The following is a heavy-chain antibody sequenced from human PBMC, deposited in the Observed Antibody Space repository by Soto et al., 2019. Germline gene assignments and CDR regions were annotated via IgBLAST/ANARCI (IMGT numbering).Heavy chain of an antibody. CDR2: ISYDGSNK. V-gene: IGHV3-30*03. Sequence: QVQLVESGGGVVQPGRSLRLSCAASGFTFSSSGMHWVRLAPGKGLEWVAAISYDGSNKYYADSVKGRFTISRDSSKNTLSLQINTLRTEDTAMYYCARSGEQQLTRWGFDHWGQGTLVTVSS. D-gene: IGHD3-10*01. CDR3: ARSGEQQLTRWGFDH. CDR1: GFTFSSSG. J-gene: IGHJ4*02.